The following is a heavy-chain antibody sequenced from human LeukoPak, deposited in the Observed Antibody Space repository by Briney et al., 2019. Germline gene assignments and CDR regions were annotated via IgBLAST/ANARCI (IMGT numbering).Heavy chain of an antibody. Sequence: SETLSLTCTVSGGSISSGDYYWSWIRQPPGKGLEWIGYIYYSGSTNYNPSLKSRVTISVDTSKNQFSLKLSSVTAADTAVYYCARHTGYSSGWLDYWGQGTLVTVSS. CDR3: ARHTGYSSGWLDY. CDR1: GGSISSGDYY. CDR2: IYYSGST. D-gene: IGHD6-19*01. J-gene: IGHJ4*02. V-gene: IGHV4-30-4*01.